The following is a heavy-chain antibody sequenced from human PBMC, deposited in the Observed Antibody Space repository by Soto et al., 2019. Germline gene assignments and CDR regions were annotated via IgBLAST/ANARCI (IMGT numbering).Heavy chain of an antibody. Sequence: ASVKVSCKASGYTFTSYGISWVRQAPGQGLEWMGWISAYTGNTNYAQKFQGRVTMTTDTSSNTAYMELRSLRSDDTAVYYCARGMTLLRLSYFMDVWGKGTTVTVSS. CDR3: ARGMTLLRLSYFMDV. CDR2: ISAYTGNT. V-gene: IGHV1-18*01. D-gene: IGHD3-3*01. J-gene: IGHJ6*03. CDR1: GYTFTSYG.